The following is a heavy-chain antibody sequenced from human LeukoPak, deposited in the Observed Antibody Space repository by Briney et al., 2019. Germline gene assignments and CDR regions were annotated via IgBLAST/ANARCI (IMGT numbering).Heavy chain of an antibody. D-gene: IGHD3-10*01. CDR2: IYYSGST. J-gene: IGHJ4*02. Sequence: PSETLSLTCTVFGGSISSYYWSWIRQPPGKGLEWIGYIYYSGSTNYNPSLKSRVTISVDTSKNQFSLKLSSVTAADTAVYYCARFTGSYKLDYWGQGTLVTVSS. CDR1: GGSISSYY. V-gene: IGHV4-59*01. CDR3: ARFTGSYKLDY.